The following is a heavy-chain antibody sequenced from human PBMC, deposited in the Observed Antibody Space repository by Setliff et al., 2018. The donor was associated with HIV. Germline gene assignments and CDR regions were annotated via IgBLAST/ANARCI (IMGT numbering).Heavy chain of an antibody. CDR3: ARHYNVNYYVRKDFDY. CDR2: IYYSGST. CDR1: GASISSTSYY. D-gene: IGHD1-26*01. Sequence: SETLSLTCAVSGASISSTSYYWGWVRQPPGKGLEWIGSIYYSGSTYYNPSVKSRLTISVDTSRDQFSLKLSSLTAADTAVYYCARHYNVNYYVRKDFDYWGQGILVTVS. V-gene: IGHV4-39*01. J-gene: IGHJ4*02.